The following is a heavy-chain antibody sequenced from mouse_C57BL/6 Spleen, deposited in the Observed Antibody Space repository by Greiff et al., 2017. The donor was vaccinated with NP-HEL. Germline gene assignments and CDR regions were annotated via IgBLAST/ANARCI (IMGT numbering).Heavy chain of an antibody. CDR1: GYTFTSYW. CDR2: IDPSDSET. CDR3: ARCDVSYYFDY. D-gene: IGHD2-13*01. V-gene: IGHV1-52*01. J-gene: IGHJ2*01. Sequence: QVQLQQSGAELVRPGSSVKLSCKASGYTFTSYWMHWVKQRPIQGLEWIGNIDPSDSETHYNQKFKDKATLTVDKSSSTAYMQLSSLTSEDSAVYYCARCDVSYYFDYWGQGTTLTVSS.